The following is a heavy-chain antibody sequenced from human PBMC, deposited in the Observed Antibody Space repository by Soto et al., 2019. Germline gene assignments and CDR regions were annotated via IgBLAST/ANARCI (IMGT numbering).Heavy chain of an antibody. J-gene: IGHJ6*02. CDR1: GGSFSGYY. Sequence: QVQLQQWGAGLLKPSETLSLTCAVYGGSFSGYYWSWIRQPPGKGLEWIGEINHSGSTNYNPSLNSRVTIAVDTSKNQFSLKLSSVTAADTAVYYCARGKVRGGSMLAVWGQGTTVTVSS. D-gene: IGHD3-10*01. CDR2: INHSGST. CDR3: ARGKVRGGSMLAV. V-gene: IGHV4-34*01.